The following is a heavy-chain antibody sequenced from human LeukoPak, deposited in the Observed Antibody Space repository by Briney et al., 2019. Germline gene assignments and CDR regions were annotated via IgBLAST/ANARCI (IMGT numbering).Heavy chain of an antibody. CDR3: TRTNYGDYNWFDP. J-gene: IGHJ5*02. Sequence: SETLSLTCTVSGGSISSYYWSWIRQPPGQGLGWIGYIHYGGSTKYNPSLKSRVTMSVDTSKNQFSLKVTSVTAADTAIYYCTRTNYGDYNWFDPWGQGTLVTVSS. V-gene: IGHV4-59*01. CDR2: IHYGGST. CDR1: GGSISSYY. D-gene: IGHD4-17*01.